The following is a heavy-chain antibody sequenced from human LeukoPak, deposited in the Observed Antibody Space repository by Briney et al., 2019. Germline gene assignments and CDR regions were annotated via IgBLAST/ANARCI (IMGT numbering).Heavy chain of an antibody. CDR3: AKGSSGYFFDL. J-gene: IGHJ4*02. CDR2: ISNDGGGT. V-gene: IGHV3-23*01. Sequence: PGGSLRLSCAASGFIFNNYGVVWVRQAPGKGLEWVSAISNDGGGTIYADFVKGRFSVSRDNSKNTLFLQMNSLRAEDTALYYCAKGSSGYFFDLWGQGTLVTVSS. D-gene: IGHD3-22*01. CDR1: GFIFNNYG.